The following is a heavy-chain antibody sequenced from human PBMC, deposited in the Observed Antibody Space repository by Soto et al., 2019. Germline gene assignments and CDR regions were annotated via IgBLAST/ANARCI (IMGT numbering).Heavy chain of an antibody. J-gene: IGHJ4*02. D-gene: IGHD6-6*01. Sequence: EVQLVESGGGLVQPGGSPRLSCAASGFSFSRHAMHWVRQAPGKGLEYVSAINNNGDRKYYANSVEGRFTISRDNSKNTLYLQMGSLRTEDMAVYYCARRVYGISSGYDYWGQGTLVTVSS. CDR2: INNNGDRK. V-gene: IGHV3-64*01. CDR1: GFSFSRHA. CDR3: ARRVYGISSGYDY.